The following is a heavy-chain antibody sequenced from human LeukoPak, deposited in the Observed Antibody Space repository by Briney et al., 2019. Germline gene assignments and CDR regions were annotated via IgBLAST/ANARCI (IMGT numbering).Heavy chain of an antibody. CDR3: TTGTWIQLWLPDY. CDR1: GFTFSNAC. J-gene: IGHJ4*02. V-gene: IGHV3-15*01. D-gene: IGHD5-18*01. Sequence: GGSLRLSCAAPGFTFSNACMTWVRQAPGKGLEWVGHIKSKTDGGTTDFPAPVQGRFTSSRDDSKNTLFLQMNSLKTEDTAVYYCTTGTWIQLWLPDYWGQGTLVTVSS. CDR2: IKSKTDGGTT.